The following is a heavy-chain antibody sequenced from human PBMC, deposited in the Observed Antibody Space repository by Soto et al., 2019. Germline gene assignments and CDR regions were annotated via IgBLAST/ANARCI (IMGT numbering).Heavy chain of an antibody. D-gene: IGHD2-2*01. CDR3: ARAVPAAIGLLPDYYFDY. CDR1: GGTFSSFA. V-gene: IGHV1-69*13. J-gene: IGHJ4*02. Sequence: SVKVSCKASGGTFSSFAISWVRQASGQGLEWMGGIIPIFGTANYAQKFQGRVTITADESTSTAYMELSSLRSEDTAVYYCARAVPAAIGLLPDYYFDYWGQGTLVTVSS. CDR2: IIPIFGTA.